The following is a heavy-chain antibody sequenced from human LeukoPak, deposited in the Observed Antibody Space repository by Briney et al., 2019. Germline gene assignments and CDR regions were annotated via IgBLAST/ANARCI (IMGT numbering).Heavy chain of an antibody. J-gene: IGHJ4*02. V-gene: IGHV1-2*02. CDR2: INPNSGCT. D-gene: IGHD6-19*01. CDR1: GYTFTGYY. CDR3: AVAGTSNFDY. Sequence: ASVKVSCKASGYTFTGYYMHWVRQAPGHGLEWMGWINPNSGCTNYAQKFQGRVTMTRDTSISTAYMELSRLRSEDTAVYYCAVAGTSNFDYWGQGTLVTVSS.